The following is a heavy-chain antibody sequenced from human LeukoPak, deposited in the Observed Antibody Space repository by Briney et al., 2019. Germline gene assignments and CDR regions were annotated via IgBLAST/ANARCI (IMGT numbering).Heavy chain of an antibody. CDR3: XXXXAGXSXXXYGPSLXDY. CDR1: GFTFSSYS. D-gene: IGHD6-13*01. J-gene: IGHJ4*02. CDR2: ISSSSSTI. V-gene: IGHV3-48*04. Sequence: GGSLRLSCAASGFTFSSYSMNWVRQAPGKGLEWVSYISSSSSTIYYADSVKDRFTIPRDNPKNSLYLKVNSLRAEDTAVHYXXXXXAGXSXXXYGPSLXDYWGQGTLVTVSS.